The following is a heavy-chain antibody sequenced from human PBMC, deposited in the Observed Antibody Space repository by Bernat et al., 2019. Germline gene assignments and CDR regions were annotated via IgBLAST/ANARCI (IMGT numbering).Heavy chain of an antibody. J-gene: IGHJ5*02. V-gene: IGHV3-30*18. Sequence: QVQLVESGGGVVQPGRSLRLSCAASGFTFSSYGMHWVRQAPGKGLEWVAVISYDGSNKYYADSVKGRFTISRDNSKNTLYLQMNSLRAEDTAVYYCAKASITFWGLDPWGQGTLVTVSS. CDR3: AKASITFWGLDP. D-gene: IGHD1-20*01. CDR1: GFTFSSYG. CDR2: ISYDGSNK.